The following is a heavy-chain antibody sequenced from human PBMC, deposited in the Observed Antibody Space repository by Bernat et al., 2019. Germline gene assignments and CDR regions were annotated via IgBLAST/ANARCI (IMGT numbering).Heavy chain of an antibody. Sequence: QVQLVESGGNVVQPGRSLRLSCAASGFTFSSYGMHWVRQAPGKGLEWVAAIGYDGSKKYYADSVKGRLTISRDDSKNTLYLEMSSLRVDDTAVYYCARDGSTTTLDYWGQGTLVTVSS. D-gene: IGHD4-17*01. J-gene: IGHJ4*02. CDR1: GFTFSSYG. CDR3: ARDGSTTTLDY. CDR2: IGYDGSKK. V-gene: IGHV3-33*01.